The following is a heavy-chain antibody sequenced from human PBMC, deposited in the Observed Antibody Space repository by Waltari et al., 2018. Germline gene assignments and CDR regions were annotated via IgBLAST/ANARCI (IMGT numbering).Heavy chain of an antibody. J-gene: IGHJ3*02. Sequence: QVQLVESGGGVVQPGRSLRLSCAASGFTFSSYGMHWVRQAPGKGLEWVAVIRYDGSNKYYADSVKGRFTISRENSKNTLCLQMNSLRAEDTAVYYCARSRDYQDALDIWGQGTMVTVSS. D-gene: IGHD4-17*01. CDR3: ARSRDYQDALDI. CDR1: GFTFSSYG. V-gene: IGHV3-33*01. CDR2: IRYDGSNK.